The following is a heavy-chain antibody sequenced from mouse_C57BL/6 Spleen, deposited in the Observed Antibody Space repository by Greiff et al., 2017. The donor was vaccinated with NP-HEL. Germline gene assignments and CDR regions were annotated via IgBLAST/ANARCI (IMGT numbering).Heavy chain of an antibody. CDR1: GYTFTSYW. CDR2: IYPGSGST. V-gene: IGHV1-55*01. CDR3: ARQGLRYYGSFDY. J-gene: IGHJ2*01. D-gene: IGHD1-1*01. Sequence: QVQLQQPGAELVKPGASVKMSCKASGYTFTSYWITWVKQRPGQGLEWIGDIYPGSGSTNYNEKFKSKAILTVDTSSSTAYMQLSSLTSEDSAVYYCARQGLRYYGSFDYWGQGTTLTVSS.